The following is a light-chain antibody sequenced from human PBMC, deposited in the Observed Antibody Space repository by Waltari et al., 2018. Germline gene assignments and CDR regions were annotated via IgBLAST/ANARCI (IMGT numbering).Light chain of an antibody. CDR2: AAS. J-gene: IGKJ1*01. Sequence: EIVLTQSPGTLSFSPGERATLSCRASQSIGRYLVWYQQKHGQAPRLLIYAASSRATGIPDRFSGSGSGTDFSLTISRLEPEDFAVYYCQNHERLPATFGQGTKVEIK. V-gene: IGKV3-20*01. CDR1: QSIGRY. CDR3: QNHERLPAT.